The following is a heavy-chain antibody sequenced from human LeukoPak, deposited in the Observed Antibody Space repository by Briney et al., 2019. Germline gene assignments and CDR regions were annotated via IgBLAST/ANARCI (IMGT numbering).Heavy chain of an antibody. J-gene: IGHJ4*01. CDR2: VHYSGTN. D-gene: IGHD1-26*01. CDR1: GGSIGYYF. CDR3: VRQKAVSADFEY. V-gene: IGHV4-59*08. Sequence: PWGTLSLTCTVSGGSIGYYFWSWFRQSPGKGLDWIGTVHYSGTNTYNPSLESRVSMSVDTSKHQFSLTLNSATAADTAVYYCVRQKAVSADFEYWGQGTLVTVAS.